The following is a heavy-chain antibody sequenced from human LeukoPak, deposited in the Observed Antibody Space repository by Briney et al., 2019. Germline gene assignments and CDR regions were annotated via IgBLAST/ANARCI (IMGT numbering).Heavy chain of an antibody. Sequence: PSETLSLTCTVSGGSISSYYWSWIRQPPGKGLEWIGYIYYSGSTNYNPSLKSRVTISVDTSKNQFSLKLSSVTAADTAVYYCARAPDYYGSGPIDVWGQGTTVTVSS. CDR2: IYYSGST. D-gene: IGHD3-10*01. V-gene: IGHV4-59*01. J-gene: IGHJ6*02. CDR3: ARAPDYYGSGPIDV. CDR1: GGSISSYY.